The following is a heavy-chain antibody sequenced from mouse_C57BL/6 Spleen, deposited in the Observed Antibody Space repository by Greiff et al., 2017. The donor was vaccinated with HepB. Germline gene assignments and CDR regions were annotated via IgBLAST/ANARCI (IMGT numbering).Heavy chain of an antibody. CDR2: INPNNGGT. CDR1: GYTFTDYY. J-gene: IGHJ2*01. V-gene: IGHV1-26*01. D-gene: IGHD2-3*01. Sequence: EVQLQQSGPELVKPGASVKISCKASGYTFTDYYMNWVKQSHGKSLEWIGDINPNNGGTSYNQKFKGKATLTVDKSSSTAYMELRSLTSEDSAVYYCASRGLYQYYFDYWGQGTTLTVSS. CDR3: ASRGLYQYYFDY.